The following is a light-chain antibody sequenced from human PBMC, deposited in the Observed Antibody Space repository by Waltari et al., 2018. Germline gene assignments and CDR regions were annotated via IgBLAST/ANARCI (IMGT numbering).Light chain of an antibody. V-gene: IGLV2-14*03. J-gene: IGLJ1*01. CDR2: DVT. Sequence: QSALTQPASVSGSPGQSITISCPGTSSDVGGYNFFSWYQQHPGKVPKLIIYDVTNRPSGVSNRFSGSKSGNTASLTISGLQAEDEADYYCSSYTTSSTYVFGTGTKVTVL. CDR1: SSDVGGYNF. CDR3: SSYTTSSTYV.